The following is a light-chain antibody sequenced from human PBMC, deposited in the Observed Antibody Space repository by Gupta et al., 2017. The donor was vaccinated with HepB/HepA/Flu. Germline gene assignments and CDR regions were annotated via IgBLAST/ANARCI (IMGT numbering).Light chain of an antibody. CDR1: ESRLHSNGNNY. CDR2: LGS. V-gene: IGKV2-28*01. J-gene: IGKJ4*01. Sequence: DIVMTQSPLSLPVTPGEPASISCGSSESRLHSNGNNYLNWYLQRPGQAPQLLIYLGSNRASGVPGRFSGSGYVTHFTLDISRGEAEDVGVYSCSQTRQSPITFGRGTRVEMK. CDR3: SQTRQSPIT.